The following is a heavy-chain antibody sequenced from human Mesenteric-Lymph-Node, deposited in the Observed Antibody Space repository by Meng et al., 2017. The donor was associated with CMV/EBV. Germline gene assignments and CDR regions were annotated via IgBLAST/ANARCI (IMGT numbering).Heavy chain of an antibody. V-gene: IGHV3-73*01. Sequence: GGSLRLSCLVSGLTSIDSAMHWVRQASGKGLEWVGHIRSETNNYATAYGVSMKGRFTISRDDSKKTAYLQINSLKAEDSAVYYCIRPYGDYNYYFGLDVWGRGTKVTVSS. CDR1: GLTSIDSA. CDR3: IRPYGDYNYYFGLDV. D-gene: IGHD4-17*01. CDR2: IRSETNNYAT. J-gene: IGHJ6*02.